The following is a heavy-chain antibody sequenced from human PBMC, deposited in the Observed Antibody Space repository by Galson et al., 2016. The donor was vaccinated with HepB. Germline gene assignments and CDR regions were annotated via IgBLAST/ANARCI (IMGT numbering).Heavy chain of an antibody. CDR3: AKGGGYSYDFDY. J-gene: IGHJ4*02. CDR1: GGPISNYY. D-gene: IGHD5-18*01. V-gene: IGHV4-59*01. Sequence: SETLSLTCTAFGGPISNYYWSWIRQSPGKGLEWIGYIYFSGSTNSNPSLKSRVTISLDTSKNQFSLKLRSVTAADTAVYYCAKGGGYSYDFDYWGQGILVTVSS. CDR2: IYFSGST.